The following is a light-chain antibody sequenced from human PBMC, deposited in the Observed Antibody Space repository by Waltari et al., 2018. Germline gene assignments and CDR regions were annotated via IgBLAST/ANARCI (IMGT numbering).Light chain of an antibody. V-gene: IGLV2-23*01. CDR2: EGS. J-gene: IGLJ2*01. CDR3: CSYAGSSTVV. CDR1: SSDVGSYNL. Sequence: QSALTQPASVSGSPGQSITISCTGTSSDVGSYNLVSWYQQHPGKAPQLMIYEGSKWPSGVADRFSGSKAGNTASLTISGLQAEDEADYYCCSYAGSSTVVFGGGTKLTVL.